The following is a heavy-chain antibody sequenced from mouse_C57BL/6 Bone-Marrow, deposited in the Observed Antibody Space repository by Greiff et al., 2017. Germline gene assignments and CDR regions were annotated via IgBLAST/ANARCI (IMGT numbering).Heavy chain of an antibody. CDR3: AREYYGSGAYFDY. Sequence: EVQLQQSGPGLVKPSQSLSLTCSVTGYSITSGYYWNWIRQFPGNKLEWMGYISYDGSNNYNPSLKNRISITRDTSKNQFFLKLNSVTTEDTATYYCAREYYGSGAYFDYWGQGTTLTVSS. CDR1: GYSITSGYY. CDR2: ISYDGSN. D-gene: IGHD1-1*01. V-gene: IGHV3-6*01. J-gene: IGHJ2*01.